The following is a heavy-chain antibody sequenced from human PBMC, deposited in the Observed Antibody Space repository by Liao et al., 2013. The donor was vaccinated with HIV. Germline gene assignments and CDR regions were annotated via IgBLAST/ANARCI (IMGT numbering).Heavy chain of an antibody. CDR1: GASISSYY. Sequence: QVQLQESGPGLVKPSETLSLTCTVSGASISSYYWSWVRQPAGKGLEWIGRVYNSGTTKYNPSFKSRVTMSLDTSKKQFSLKLSSVTAADTAIYYCARGGVFIDYWGQGTLVTVSS. CDR3: ARGGVFIDY. V-gene: IGHV4-4*07. CDR2: VYNSGTT. D-gene: IGHD3-10*01. J-gene: IGHJ4*02.